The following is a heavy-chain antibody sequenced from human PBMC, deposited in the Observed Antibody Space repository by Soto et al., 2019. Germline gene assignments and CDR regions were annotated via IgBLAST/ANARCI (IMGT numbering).Heavy chain of an antibody. CDR2: IRSKANSYAT. V-gene: IGHV3-73*01. CDR3: TRHDSNYDFWSGSPPRYGMDV. Sequence: EVQLVESGGGLVQPGGSLKLSCAASGFTFSGSAMHWVRQASGKGLEWVGRIRSKANSYATAYAASVKGRFTISRDDSKNTAYLQMNSLKTEDTAVYYCTRHDSNYDFWSGSPPRYGMDVWGQGTTVTVYS. J-gene: IGHJ6*02. CDR1: GFTFSGSA. D-gene: IGHD3-3*01.